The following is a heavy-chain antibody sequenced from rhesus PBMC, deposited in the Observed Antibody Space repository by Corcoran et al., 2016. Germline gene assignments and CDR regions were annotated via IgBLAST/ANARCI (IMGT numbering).Heavy chain of an antibody. CDR2: IDNTGRIT. V-gene: IGHV3-28*02. Sequence: EVQVVESGGGLAEPGWSLSLSFAASGFTFLNYWFYCIRQPPGTGREWISSIDNTGRITNYADSVKGRFIISRENAKNTVYLQMDTLRPEDTAVYHCSAAARADWGQGVQVTVSS. J-gene: IGHJ4*01. D-gene: IGHD6-31*01. CDR3: SAAARAD. CDR1: GFTFLNYW.